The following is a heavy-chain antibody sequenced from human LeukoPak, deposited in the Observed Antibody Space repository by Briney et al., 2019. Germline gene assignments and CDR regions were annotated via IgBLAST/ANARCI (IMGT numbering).Heavy chain of an antibody. CDR3: ARGSAYTIYGLDV. D-gene: IGHD2-15*01. CDR2: INAGNGNT. CDR1: GYTFTSYA. J-gene: IGHJ6*02. V-gene: IGHV1-3*01. Sequence: AASVKVSCKASGYTFTSYAMHWVRQAPGQRLEWMGWINAGNGNTKYSQKFQGRVAITRDTSASTAYMELSSLRSEDTALYYCARGSAYTIYGLDVWGQGTTVTVSS.